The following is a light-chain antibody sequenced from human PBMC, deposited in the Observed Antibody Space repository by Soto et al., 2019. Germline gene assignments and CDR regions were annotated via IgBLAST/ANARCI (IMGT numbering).Light chain of an antibody. CDR2: DTS. J-gene: IGKJ2*01. CDR1: QSVGGF. CDR3: QLRINWPPMYS. Sequence: EIVLTQSPATLSLSPGERATLSCRASQSVGGFLAWYQQKSGQAPRLLIYDTSQRAAGIPARFSGSGSGTDFTLTISSLEPEDFAIYHFQLRINWPPMYSFGQGTKVDIK. V-gene: IGKV3-11*01.